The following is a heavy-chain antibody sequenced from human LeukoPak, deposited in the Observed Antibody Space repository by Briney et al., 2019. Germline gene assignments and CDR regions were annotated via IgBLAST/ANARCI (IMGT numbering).Heavy chain of an antibody. CDR3: AKGDGYGGTLDY. V-gene: IGHV3-23*01. CDR1: GFTFSHYG. CDR2: ISGSGGST. J-gene: IGHJ4*02. D-gene: IGHD4-23*01. Sequence: PGGSLRLSCATSGFTFSHYGMNWVRHAPGKGLEWVSAISGSGGSTYYADSVKGRFTISRDNSKNTLYLQMNSLRAEDTAVYYCAKGDGYGGTLDYWGQGTLVTVSS.